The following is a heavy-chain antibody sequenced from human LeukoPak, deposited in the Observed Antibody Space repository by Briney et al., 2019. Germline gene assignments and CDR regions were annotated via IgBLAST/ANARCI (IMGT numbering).Heavy chain of an antibody. J-gene: IGHJ4*02. CDR3: ARRGLWFGELYYFDF. V-gene: IGHV3-30-3*01. D-gene: IGHD3-10*01. CDR2: ISYDGSNK. Sequence: GGSLRLSCAASGFTFSSYAMHWVRQAPGKGLEWVTIISYDGSNKYYADSVRGRFTISRDNSKNTLYLQMNSLRPEDTAVYYCARRGLWFGELYYFDFWGQGTPVTVSS. CDR1: GFTFSSYA.